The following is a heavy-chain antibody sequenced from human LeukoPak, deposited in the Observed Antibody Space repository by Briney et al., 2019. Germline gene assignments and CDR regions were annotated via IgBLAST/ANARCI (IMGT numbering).Heavy chain of an antibody. CDR2: IRGSGGSNT. V-gene: IGHV3-23*01. J-gene: IGHJ4*02. D-gene: IGHD5-12*01. CDR3: AKGVLRSSPDY. CDR1: GFTFGTYA. Sequence: GGSLRLSCAASGFTFGTYAMSWVRQAPGKGLEWVSTIRGSGGSNTYYADSVQGRFTISRDNSKNTLYLQMNTLRAEDTAVYYCAKGVLRSSPDYWGQGTLVTVSS.